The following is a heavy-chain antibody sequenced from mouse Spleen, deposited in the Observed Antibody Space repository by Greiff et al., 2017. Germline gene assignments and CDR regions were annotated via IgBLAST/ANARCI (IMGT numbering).Heavy chain of an antibody. D-gene: IGHD1-1*01. Sequence: VKLMESGPGILQSSQTLSLTCSFSGFSLSTSGMGVSWIRQPSGKGLEWLAHIYWDDDKRYNPSLKSRLTISKDTSRNQVFLKITSVDTADTATYYCARIIYYYGSTYFDYWGQGTTLTVPS. CDR3: ARIIYYYGSTYFDY. CDR1: GFSLSTSGMG. J-gene: IGHJ2*01. V-gene: IGHV8-12*01. CDR2: IYWDDDK.